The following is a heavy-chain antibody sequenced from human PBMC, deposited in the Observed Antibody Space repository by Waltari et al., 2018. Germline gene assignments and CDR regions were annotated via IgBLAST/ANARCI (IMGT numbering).Heavy chain of an antibody. CDR2: ISGSGGST. V-gene: IGHV3-23*01. Sequence: EVQLLESGGGLVQPGGSLGLSCAASGFTFSSYAISCFRQAPGQGLEWVSAISGSGGSTYYADSGKGRFTISRDNDKNPLYRQMSSVRSEDTAVEYCERGHGGQYFQHWGQGTLVTVSS. CDR1: GFTFSSYA. CDR3: ERGHGGQYFQH. J-gene: IGHJ1*01. D-gene: IGHD4-17*01.